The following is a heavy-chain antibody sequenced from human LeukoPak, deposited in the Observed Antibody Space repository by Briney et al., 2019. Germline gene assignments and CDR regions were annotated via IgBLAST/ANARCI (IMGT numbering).Heavy chain of an antibody. J-gene: IGHJ4*02. D-gene: IGHD6-6*01. V-gene: IGHV3-30*02. CDR1: GFTFSDFW. CDR3: AKEMADRREAFDY. CDR2: VRYDGNTK. Sequence: GGSLRLSCAVSGFTFSDFWMSWVRQAPGRGLEWVAFVRYDGNTKYYADSVKGRFTISRDNSRKTLYLQMNSLRADDTAVYYCAKEMADRREAFDYWGQGTLATVSS.